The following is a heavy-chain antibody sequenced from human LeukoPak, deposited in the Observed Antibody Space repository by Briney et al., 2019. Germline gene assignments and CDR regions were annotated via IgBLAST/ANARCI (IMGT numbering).Heavy chain of an antibody. Sequence: PSETLSLTCAVSGYSISSGHYWGWIRQPPGKGLEWIGSMYHSGSTYFNPSLKSRVTMSVDTSKNQVSLMLSSVTAADTALYYCARQPVVCSTTSCSGFWIDSWGQGTQVTVSS. CDR3: ARQPVVCSTTSCSGFWIDS. D-gene: IGHD2-2*01. V-gene: IGHV4-38-2*01. CDR2: MYHSGST. CDR1: GYSISSGHY. J-gene: IGHJ5*01.